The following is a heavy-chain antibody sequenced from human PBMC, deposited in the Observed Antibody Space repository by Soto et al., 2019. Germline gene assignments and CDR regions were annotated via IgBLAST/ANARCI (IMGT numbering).Heavy chain of an antibody. CDR2: INPNSGGT. J-gene: IGHJ3*02. CDR1: GYTFTGYY. D-gene: IGHD3-22*01. V-gene: IGHV1-2*02. Sequence: ASVKVSCKASGYTFTGYYMHWVRQAPGQGLEWMGWINPNSGGTNYAQKFQGRVTMTRDTSISTAYMELSRLRSDDTAVYYCARASTDSSGAFDIWGQGTMVTVS. CDR3: ARASTDSSGAFDI.